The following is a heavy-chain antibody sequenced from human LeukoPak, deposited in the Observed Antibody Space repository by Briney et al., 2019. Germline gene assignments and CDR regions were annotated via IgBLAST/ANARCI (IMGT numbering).Heavy chain of an antibody. CDR1: GFTFSSYW. CDR2: IKQDGSEK. V-gene: IGHV3-7*03. D-gene: IGHD3-10*01. J-gene: IGHJ6*04. Sequence: PGGSLRLSCAASGFTFSSYWMSWVRQAPGKGLEWVANIKQDGSEKYYVDSVEGRFTISRDNAKNSLYLQMNSLRAEDTAVYYCARISRGLYGSGSNYYGMDVWGKGTTVTVSS. CDR3: ARISRGLYGSGSNYYGMDV.